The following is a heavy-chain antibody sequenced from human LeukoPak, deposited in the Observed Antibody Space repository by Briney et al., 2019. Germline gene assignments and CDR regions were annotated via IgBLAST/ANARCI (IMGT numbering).Heavy chain of an antibody. CDR2: ISADGSTT. CDR3: ARDTGEMFDP. D-gene: IGHD3-16*01. J-gene: IGHJ5*02. Sequence: GGSLRLSCTASGFTFSSYWMHWIRQAPGKGLVWVAPISADGSTTMYADSVKGRLTISRDNAKNTLYLRMNSLRVDDTAVYYCARDTGEMFDPWGQGTLVSVSS. V-gene: IGHV3-74*03. CDR1: GFTFSSYW.